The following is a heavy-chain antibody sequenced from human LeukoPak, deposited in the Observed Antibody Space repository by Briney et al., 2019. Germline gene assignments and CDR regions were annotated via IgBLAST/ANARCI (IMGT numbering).Heavy chain of an antibody. CDR2: IKQDGSEK. Sequence: SGGSLRLCCAASGFTFSSYWMSWVRQAPGKGLEWVANIKQDGSEKYYVDSVKGRFTIYRDNAKNSLYLQMNSLGDEDTAVYYCARERNVAAPPYYYYYMDVWGKGTTVTVSS. CDR1: GFTFSSYW. CDR3: ARERNVAAPPYYYYYMDV. D-gene: IGHD1-1*01. V-gene: IGHV3-7*01. J-gene: IGHJ6*03.